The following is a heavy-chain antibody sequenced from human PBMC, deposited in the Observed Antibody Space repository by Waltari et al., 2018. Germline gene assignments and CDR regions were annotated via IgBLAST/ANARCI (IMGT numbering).Heavy chain of an antibody. CDR1: GYALSELS. V-gene: IGHV1-24*01. CDR3: ARSHCSGGSCYSDY. J-gene: IGHJ4*02. D-gene: IGHD2-15*01. CDR2: CNPEDGEI. Sequence: QVQLEQSGAEVKKPGASMKVSCKVSGYALSELSMHWVRQAPGEGLEWMGGCNPEDGEIIYAQKFQGRVTITADKSTSTAYMELSSLRSEDTAVYYCARSHCSGGSCYSDYWGQGTLVTVSS.